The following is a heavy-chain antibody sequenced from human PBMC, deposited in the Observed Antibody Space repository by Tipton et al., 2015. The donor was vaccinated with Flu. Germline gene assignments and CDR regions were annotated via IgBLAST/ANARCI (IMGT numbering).Heavy chain of an antibody. J-gene: IGHJ3*02. CDR1: GGSISSSS. CDR2: IYYSGST. D-gene: IGHD3-22*01. V-gene: IGHV4-59*01. Sequence: TLSLTCTVSGGSISSSSWNWIRQPPGKPLEWIGCIYYSGSTNYNPSLKSRVTISVDTSKTQFSLKLSSVTAADTAVYYCARAGYYESSGHLPDIWGQGTMVTVSS. CDR3: ARAGYYESSGHLPDI.